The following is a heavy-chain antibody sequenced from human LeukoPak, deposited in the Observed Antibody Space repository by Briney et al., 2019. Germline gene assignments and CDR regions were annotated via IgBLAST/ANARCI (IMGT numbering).Heavy chain of an antibody. CDR1: GFTFSSFV. D-gene: IGHD2-15*01. J-gene: IGHJ4*02. Sequence: PGGSLRLSCAASGFTFSSFVLSWVRQAPGKGLEWVSTISGSDGNTFYADSVKGRLTTSRDNSKNTLFLQMNSLRADDTAVYFCARLSDYWGQGTLVTVSS. CDR3: ARLSDY. CDR2: ISGSDGNT. V-gene: IGHV3-23*01.